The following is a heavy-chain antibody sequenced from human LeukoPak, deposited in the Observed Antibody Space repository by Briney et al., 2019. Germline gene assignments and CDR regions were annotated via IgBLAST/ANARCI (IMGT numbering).Heavy chain of an antibody. J-gene: IGHJ2*01. V-gene: IGHV3-23*01. CDR2: ISGSGGST. CDR3: ARGGGYGGIDWYFDL. CDR1: GFTFSSYA. D-gene: IGHD4-23*01. Sequence: GGSLRLSCAASGFTFSSYAMSWVRQAPGKGLEWVSAISGSGGSTYYADSVKGRFTISRDNSKNTLYLQMNSLRAEDTAVYYCARGGGYGGIDWYFDLWGRGTLVTVSS.